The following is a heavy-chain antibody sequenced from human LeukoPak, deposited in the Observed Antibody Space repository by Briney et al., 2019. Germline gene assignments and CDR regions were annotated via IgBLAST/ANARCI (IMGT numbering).Heavy chain of an antibody. Sequence: SETLSLTCTVSGGSISSSNYYWGWIRQPPGKGLEWIGSIYYSGSTYYNPSLKSRVTISVDTPKNQFSLKLSSVTAADTAVYYCARHSSSTSCYFLPWGQGTLVTVSS. J-gene: IGHJ5*02. CDR3: ARHSSSTSCYFLP. V-gene: IGHV4-39*01. CDR2: IYYSGST. D-gene: IGHD2-2*01. CDR1: GGSISSSNYY.